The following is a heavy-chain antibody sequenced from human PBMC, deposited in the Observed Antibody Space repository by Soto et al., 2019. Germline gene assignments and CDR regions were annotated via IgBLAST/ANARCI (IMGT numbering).Heavy chain of an antibody. D-gene: IGHD3-22*01. Sequence: QVQLVQSGAEVKKPGSSVKVSCKASGGTFSSYAISWVRQAPGQGLEWMGGIIPIFGTANYAQKFQGRVMITADESTSTAYMELSSLRSEDTAVYYCARDHDYYYDSSGYGEDYWGQGTLVTVSS. CDR3: ARDHDYYYDSSGYGEDY. V-gene: IGHV1-69*01. J-gene: IGHJ4*02. CDR2: IIPIFGTA. CDR1: GGTFSSYA.